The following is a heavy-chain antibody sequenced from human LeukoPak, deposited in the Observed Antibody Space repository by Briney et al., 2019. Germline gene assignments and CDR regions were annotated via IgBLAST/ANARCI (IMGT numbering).Heavy chain of an antibody. J-gene: IGHJ4*02. CDR1: GGSFSAYY. Sequence: TSETLSLTCAVYGGSFSAYYWSWIRQPPGKGLEWIGEINHSGSTNYNLSLKSRVTISVDTSKNQFSLKLSSVTAADTAVYYCASRTVAGGHDYWGQGTLVTVPS. CDR3: ASRTVAGGHDY. CDR2: INHSGST. D-gene: IGHD6-19*01. V-gene: IGHV4-34*01.